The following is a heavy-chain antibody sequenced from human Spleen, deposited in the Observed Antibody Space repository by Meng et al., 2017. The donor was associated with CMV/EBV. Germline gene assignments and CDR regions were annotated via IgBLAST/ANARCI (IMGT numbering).Heavy chain of an antibody. CDR3: ARDLSSGWFDY. D-gene: IGHD6-19*01. V-gene: IGHV3-48*03. J-gene: IGHJ4*02. Sequence: GGSLRLSCAASGFTFSSYEMNWVRQAPGKGLEWISSISSSSDTTYYADSAKGRFTISRDNAKSSLFLQVISLRVEDTALYYCARDLSSGWFDYWGQGTLVTVSS. CDR2: ISSSSDTT. CDR1: GFTFSSYE.